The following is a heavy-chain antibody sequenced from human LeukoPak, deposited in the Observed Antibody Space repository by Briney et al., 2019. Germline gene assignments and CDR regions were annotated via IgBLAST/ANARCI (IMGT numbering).Heavy chain of an antibody. J-gene: IGHJ4*02. CDR1: GFTFSNYA. CDR2: ISGSGGST. Sequence: GGSLRLSCAASGFTFSNYAVSWVRQAPGKGLEWVSSISGSGGSTYYADSVKGRFTISRENSKNTLFLQMNSLRAEDTAVYYCAKDPYYYDTSGYNGDYWGQGTLVTVSS. V-gene: IGHV3-23*01. D-gene: IGHD3-22*01. CDR3: AKDPYYYDTSGYNGDY.